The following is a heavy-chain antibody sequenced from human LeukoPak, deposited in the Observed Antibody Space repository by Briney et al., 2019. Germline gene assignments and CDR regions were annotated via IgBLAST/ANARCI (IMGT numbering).Heavy chain of an antibody. CDR1: GFTLSSYS. Sequence: PGGSLRLSCAASGFTLSSYSMNWVRQAPGKGLEWVSSISSSSSYIYYADSVKGRFTISRDNAKNSLYLQMNSLRAEDTAVYYCARSSPHCSSTSCYNDAFDIWGKGTMVTVSS. J-gene: IGHJ3*02. D-gene: IGHD2-2*02. V-gene: IGHV3-21*01. CDR2: ISSSSSYI. CDR3: ARSSPHCSSTSCYNDAFDI.